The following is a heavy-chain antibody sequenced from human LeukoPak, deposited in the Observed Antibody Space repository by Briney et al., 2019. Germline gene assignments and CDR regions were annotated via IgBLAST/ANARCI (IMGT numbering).Heavy chain of an antibody. CDR2: ISGSGSSS. CDR1: GFTFSNYG. CDR3: AKDQRTISTFDY. J-gene: IGHJ4*02. V-gene: IGHV3-23*01. Sequence: GGSLRLSCAASGFTFSNYGMSWFRQAPGKGLEWVSAISGSGSSSYYADSVKGRFTISRDNSKNTLYLQINSLRAEDTAIYYCAKDQRTISTFDYWGQGTLVTVSS. D-gene: IGHD3-3*01.